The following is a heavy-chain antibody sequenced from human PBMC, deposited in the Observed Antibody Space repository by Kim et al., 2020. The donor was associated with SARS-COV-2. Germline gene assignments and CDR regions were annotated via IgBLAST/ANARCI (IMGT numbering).Heavy chain of an antibody. V-gene: IGHV4-39*01. CDR2: IYYSGST. J-gene: IGHJ2*01. Sequence: SETLSLTCTVSGGSISSSSYYWGWIRQPPGKGLEWIGSIYYSGSTYYNPSLKSRVTISVDTSKNQFSLKLSSVTAADTAVYYCARRRSVGYFDLWGRGTLVTVSS. CDR1: GGSISSSSYY. CDR3: ARRRSVGYFDL.